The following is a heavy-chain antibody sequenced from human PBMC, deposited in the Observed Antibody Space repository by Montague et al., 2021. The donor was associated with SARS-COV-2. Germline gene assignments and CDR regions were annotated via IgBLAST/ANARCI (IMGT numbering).Heavy chain of an antibody. V-gene: IGHV4-39*07. CDR2: IYYSGXT. Sequence: SETLSLTCTVSGGSVSSSGYYWGWIRQPPGRGLEWIGSIYYSGXTXYXXXXKXRVTTSVDTSKNQFSLKLTSATAADTAVYYCAIQVEMATSTGYYFDYWGQGVLVTVSS. D-gene: IGHD5-24*01. CDR3: AIQVEMATSTGYYFDY. J-gene: IGHJ4*02. CDR1: GGSVSSSGYY.